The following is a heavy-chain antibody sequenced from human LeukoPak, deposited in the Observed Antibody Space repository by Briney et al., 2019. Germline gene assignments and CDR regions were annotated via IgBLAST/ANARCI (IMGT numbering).Heavy chain of an antibody. CDR1: GFTFSSYA. Sequence: GGSLRLSCAASGFTFSSYAMSWVRQAPGKGLEWVSAISGSGGSTYYADSVKGRFTISRDNSKNTLYLQMNSLRAEDTAVYYCAKQGSTSPRYSYYFDYWGQGTLVTVSS. J-gene: IGHJ4*02. V-gene: IGHV3-23*01. D-gene: IGHD2-15*01. CDR3: AKQGSTSPRYSYYFDY. CDR2: ISGSGGST.